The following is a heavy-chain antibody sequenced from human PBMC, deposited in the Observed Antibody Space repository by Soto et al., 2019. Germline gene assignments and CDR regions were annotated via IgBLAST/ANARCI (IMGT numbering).Heavy chain of an antibody. V-gene: IGHV5-51*01. J-gene: IGHJ4*02. D-gene: IGHD2-2*01. CDR2: LYPGNSDT. CDR3: ARPTRTYQSVFDY. CDR1: GYSFTNYW. Sequence: GESLKISCKGSGYSFTNYWIGWVRQMPGKGLEWMGILYPGNSDTRYSPSLQAQVTISADKSISTAYLQWSSLKASDTAMSYCARPTRTYQSVFDYWGQGTLVTVSS.